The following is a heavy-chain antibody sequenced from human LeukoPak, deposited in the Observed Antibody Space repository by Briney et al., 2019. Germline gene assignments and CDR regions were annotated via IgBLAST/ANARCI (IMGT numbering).Heavy chain of an antibody. V-gene: IGHV3-74*01. Sequence: HPGGSLRLSCAASGFTFSSSWMHWVRQAPGKGLVWVSRISNVGSSTNYADSVKGRFTISRDNAKNTLYLQMNSLRAEDTAVYYCARDYLGWFDPWGQGTLVTVSS. CDR1: GFTFSSSW. CDR2: ISNVGSST. CDR3: ARDYLGWFDP. J-gene: IGHJ5*02.